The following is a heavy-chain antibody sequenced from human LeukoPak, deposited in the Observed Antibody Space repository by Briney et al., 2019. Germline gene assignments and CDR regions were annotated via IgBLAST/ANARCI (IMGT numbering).Heavy chain of an antibody. CDR1: GFTFKDYD. D-gene: IGHD6-19*01. Sequence: GGSLRLSCVVSGFTFKDYDMHGVRQTTGKGLEWVSAIGSGGYTYYADSARGRFTISREDAETSLSLQMNNLRAEDTAVYYCVRQPDSGRYGFDHWGQGALVTVSS. J-gene: IGHJ4*02. V-gene: IGHV3-13*01. CDR2: IGSGGYT. CDR3: VRQPDSGRYGFDH.